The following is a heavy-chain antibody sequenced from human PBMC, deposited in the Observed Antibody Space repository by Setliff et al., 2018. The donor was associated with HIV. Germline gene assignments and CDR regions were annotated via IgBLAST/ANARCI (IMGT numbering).Heavy chain of an antibody. CDR1: GLTFSSYS. J-gene: IGHJ4*02. V-gene: IGHV3-23*01. Sequence: GGSLRLSCAASGLTFSSYSMSWVRQAPGKGLEWVSGISSSAVSTYCKDSVKGRFAISRDNSKNTLYLEMNSLRVEDTAVYYCVRGSRAYKAPLDYWGQGTLVTVS. CDR2: ISSSAVST. CDR3: VRGSRAYKAPLDY. D-gene: IGHD1-1*01.